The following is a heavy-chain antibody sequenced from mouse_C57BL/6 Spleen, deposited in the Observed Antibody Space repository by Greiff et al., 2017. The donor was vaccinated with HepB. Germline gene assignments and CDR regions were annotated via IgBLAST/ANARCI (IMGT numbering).Heavy chain of an antibody. V-gene: IGHV1-4*01. CDR2: INPSSGYT. D-gene: IGHD3-1*01. Sequence: VQLQQSGAELVKPGASVKMSCKASGYTFTSYTMHWVKQRPGQGLEWIGYINPSSGYTKYNQKFKDKAILTADKSSSTAYMQLSSLTSEDSVVYYCARKSTRASYWGQGTTLTVSS. CDR1: GYTFTSYT. CDR3: ARKSTRASY. J-gene: IGHJ2*01.